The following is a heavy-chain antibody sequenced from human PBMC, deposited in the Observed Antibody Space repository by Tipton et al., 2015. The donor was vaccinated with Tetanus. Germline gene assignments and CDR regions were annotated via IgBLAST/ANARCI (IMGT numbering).Heavy chain of an antibody. J-gene: IGHJ6*02. Sequence: QLVQSGAEVEKPGSSVKVSCKASGGTFSSYAISWVRQAPGQGLEWMGGIIPIFGTANYAQKFQGRVTITADKSTSTAYMELSSLRSEDTAVYYCARDPIYGAHYYYYGMDVWGQGTTVTVSS. CDR1: GGTFSSYA. V-gene: IGHV1-69*06. CDR3: ARDPIYGAHYYYYGMDV. D-gene: IGHD4-17*01. CDR2: IIPIFGTA.